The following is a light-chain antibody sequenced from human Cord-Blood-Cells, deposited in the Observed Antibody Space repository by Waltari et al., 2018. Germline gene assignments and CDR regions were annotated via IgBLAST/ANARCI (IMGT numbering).Light chain of an antibody. V-gene: IGKV3-20*01. CDR1: KGVSSSY. Sequence: DIVFTQSPGPLSLSPGERAPLSCRSSKGVSSSYLAWYQHKPGQAPRLLIYGASSRATGIPDRFSGSGSGTDFTLTISRLAPEDFAVYYCQQYGSSPITFGQGTRLEIK. CDR3: QQYGSSPIT. CDR2: GAS. J-gene: IGKJ5*01.